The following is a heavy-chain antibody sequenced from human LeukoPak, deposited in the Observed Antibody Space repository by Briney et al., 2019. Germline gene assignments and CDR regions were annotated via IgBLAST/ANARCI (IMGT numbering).Heavy chain of an antibody. J-gene: IGHJ3*02. Sequence: ASETLSLTCTVSGGSISSYYWSWIRQPPGRGLEWIGYIHYSGSTSYNPSLKSRVTILVDTSKNQLSLKLSSVTAADTAVYYCARGQGRNYDVFDIGAQGKMVTVSS. CDR2: IHYSGST. D-gene: IGHD1-14*01. CDR1: GGSISSYY. V-gene: IGHV4-59*01. CDR3: ARGQGRNYDVFDI.